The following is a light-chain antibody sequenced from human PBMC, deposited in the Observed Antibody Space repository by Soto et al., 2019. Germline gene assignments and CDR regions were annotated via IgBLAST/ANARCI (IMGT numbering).Light chain of an antibody. CDR2: GAS. CDR1: QSVSSNY. CDR3: QQYATSPFT. V-gene: IGKV3-20*01. Sequence: EIVLTQSPGTLSLSPGERAALSCRASQSVSSNYLAWYQQKPGQAPRLLISGASSRATGIPDRFSGSGSGTDFTLTISGLEPEDFAVYYCQQYATSPFTFGPGTKVDLK. J-gene: IGKJ3*01.